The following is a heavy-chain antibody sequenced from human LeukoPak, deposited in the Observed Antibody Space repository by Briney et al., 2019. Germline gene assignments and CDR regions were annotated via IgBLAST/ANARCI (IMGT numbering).Heavy chain of an antibody. D-gene: IGHD3-3*01. CDR1: GYTFTNYY. CDR2: ITPSIGST. CDR3: ARGDYDFWSGYYNWFDP. Sequence: ASVKVSCKASGYTFTNYYIYWMRQAPGQGLEWMGIITPSIGSTTYAQKFQGRVTMTRDTSTSTAYMELRSLRSDDTAVYYCARGDYDFWSGYYNWFDPWGQGTLVTVSS. J-gene: IGHJ5*02. V-gene: IGHV1-46*01.